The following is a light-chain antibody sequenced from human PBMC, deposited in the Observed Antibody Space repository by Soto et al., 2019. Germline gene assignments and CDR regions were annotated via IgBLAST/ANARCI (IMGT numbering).Light chain of an antibody. CDR3: QQYNVIPWT. V-gene: IGKV1-5*03. J-gene: IGKJ1*01. CDR1: QSISSW. Sequence: DIQMTQSPSTLSASVGDRVTITCRASQSISSWLAWFRQKPGKAPTLLIYQASSLESGVPSRFSGSGSGTEFTLTVSRLQPDDLATYYCQQYNVIPWTFGQGTKVDI. CDR2: QAS.